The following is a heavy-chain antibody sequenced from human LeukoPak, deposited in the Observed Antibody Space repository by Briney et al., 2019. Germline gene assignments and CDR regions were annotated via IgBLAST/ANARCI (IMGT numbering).Heavy chain of an antibody. D-gene: IGHD3-10*01. CDR3: TTAYSGSYYDY. CDR1: GFTFSNAW. V-gene: IGHV3-15*01. Sequence: GGSLRLSCAASGFTFSNAWMSWVRQAPGKGLEWVGRIKSKTDGGTTDYAAPAKGRFTISRDDSKNTLYLQMNSLKTEDTAVYYCTTAYSGSYYDYWGQGTLVTVSS. J-gene: IGHJ4*02. CDR2: IKSKTDGGTT.